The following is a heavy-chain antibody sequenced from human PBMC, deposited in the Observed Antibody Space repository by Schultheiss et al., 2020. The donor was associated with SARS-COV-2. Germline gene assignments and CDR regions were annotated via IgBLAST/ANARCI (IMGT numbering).Heavy chain of an antibody. CDR1: GFTFNSYG. J-gene: IGHJ4*02. D-gene: IGHD3-3*01. CDR3: AREGGGLRFLEWLSFDY. V-gene: IGHV3-33*01. CDR2: IWYDGSNK. Sequence: GGSLRLSCAASGFTFNSYGMHWVRQAPGKGLEWVAVIWYDGSNKHYADSVKGRFTISRDNSKNTVYLQMNSLRDEDTAVYYCAREGGGLRFLEWLSFDYWGQESLVTVSS.